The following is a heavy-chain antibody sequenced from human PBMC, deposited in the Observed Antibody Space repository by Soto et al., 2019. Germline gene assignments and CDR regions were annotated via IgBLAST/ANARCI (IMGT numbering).Heavy chain of an antibody. CDR2: ISYDGSNK. D-gene: IGHD6-13*01. CDR3: VKVGRGPYSSSWYDWFDP. J-gene: IGHJ5*02. CDR1: GFTFSSYG. Sequence: PGGSLRLSCAASGFTFSSYGMHWVRQGPGKGLEWVAVISYDGSNKYYADSVKGRFTISRDNSKNTLYLQMNSLRAEDTAVYYCVKVGRGPYSSSWYDWFDPWCQGTLVTVPS. V-gene: IGHV3-30*18.